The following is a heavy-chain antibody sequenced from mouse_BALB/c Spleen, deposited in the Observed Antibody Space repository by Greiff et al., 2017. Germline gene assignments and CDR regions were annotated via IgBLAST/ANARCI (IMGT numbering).Heavy chain of an antibody. J-gene: IGHJ3*01. D-gene: IGHD1-2*01. CDR1: GYTFTSYW. CDR3: ANYGYFAY. V-gene: IGHV1-4*01. CDR2: INPSTGYT. Sequence: QVQLQQSGTVLARPGASVKMSCKASGYTFTSYWMHWVKQRPGQGLEWIGYINPSTGYTEYNQKFKDKATLTADKSSSTAYMQLSSLTSEDSAVYYCANYGYFAYWGQGTLVTVSA.